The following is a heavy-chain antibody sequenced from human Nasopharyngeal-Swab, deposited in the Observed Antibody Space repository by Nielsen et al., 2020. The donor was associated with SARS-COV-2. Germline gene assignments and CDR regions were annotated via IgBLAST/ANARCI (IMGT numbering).Heavy chain of an antibody. CDR3: ARGRGVAAQNWFDP. Sequence: SETLSLTCAVYGGSFSGYYWSWIRQPPGKGLEWIGEINHSGSTNYNPSLKSRVTISVDTSKNQFSLKLSSVTAADTAVYYCARGRGVAAQNWFDPRGQGTLVTVSS. V-gene: IGHV4-34*01. J-gene: IGHJ5*02. D-gene: IGHD6-6*01. CDR1: GGSFSGYY. CDR2: INHSGST.